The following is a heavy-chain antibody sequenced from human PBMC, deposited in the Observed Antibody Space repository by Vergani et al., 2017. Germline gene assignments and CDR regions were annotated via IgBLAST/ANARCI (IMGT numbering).Heavy chain of an antibody. J-gene: IGHJ4*02. D-gene: IGHD3-10*01. CDR3: TRFGELFPYYFDY. CDR2: IYYSGST. V-gene: IGHV4-39*01. CDR1: GGSISSSSYY. Sequence: QLQLQESGPGLVKPSETLSLTCTVSGGSISSSSYYWGWIRQPPGKGLEWIGSIYYSGSTYYNPSLKSRVTISVDTSKNQFSLKRSSVTAADTAVYYCTRFGELFPYYFDYWGQGTLVTVSS.